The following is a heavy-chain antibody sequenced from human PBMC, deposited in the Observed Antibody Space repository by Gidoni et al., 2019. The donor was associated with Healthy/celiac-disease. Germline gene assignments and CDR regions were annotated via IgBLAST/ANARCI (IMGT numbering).Heavy chain of an antibody. V-gene: IGHV3-21*01. CDR1: GFTFSSYS. CDR3: AREGTRGAFDI. CDR2: ISSRRSYI. D-gene: IGHD3-10*01. J-gene: IGHJ3*02. Sequence: EVQLVESGGGLVKPGGSLRLSCAASGFTFSSYSMNWVRQAPGKGLEWVSSISSRRSYIYYADSVKGRFTISRDNAKNSLYLQMNSLRAEDTAVYYCAREGTRGAFDIWGQGTMVTVSS.